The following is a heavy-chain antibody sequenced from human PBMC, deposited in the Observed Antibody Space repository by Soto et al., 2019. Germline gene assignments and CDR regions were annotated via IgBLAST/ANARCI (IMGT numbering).Heavy chain of an antibody. CDR1: GGSISSYY. V-gene: IGHV4-59*08. D-gene: IGHD3-16*01. J-gene: IGHJ4*02. Sequence: PSETLSLTCTVSGGSISSYYWSLIRQPPGKGLEWIGYIYYSGSTNYNPSLKSRVTISVDTSKNQFSLKLSSVTAADTAVYYCARRWGDYFDYWGQGTLVTVSS. CDR3: ARRWGDYFDY. CDR2: IYYSGST.